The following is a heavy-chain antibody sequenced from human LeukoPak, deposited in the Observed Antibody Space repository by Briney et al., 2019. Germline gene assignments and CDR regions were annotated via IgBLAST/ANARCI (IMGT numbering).Heavy chain of an antibody. Sequence: GSLRLSCAASGFTFSRNGMTWVRQAPGKGLEWVSCISSSSSYIYYADSVKGRFTISRDNAKNSLCLQMNSLRVEDTAVYYCARAHNWKYGTFDYWGQGTLVTVSS. D-gene: IGHD1-7*01. V-gene: IGHV3-21*01. J-gene: IGHJ4*02. CDR3: ARAHNWKYGTFDY. CDR2: ISSSSSYI. CDR1: GFTFSRNG.